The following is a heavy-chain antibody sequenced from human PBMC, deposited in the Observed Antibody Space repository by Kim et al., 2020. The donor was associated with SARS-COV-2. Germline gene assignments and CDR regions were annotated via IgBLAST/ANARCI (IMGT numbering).Heavy chain of an antibody. Sequence: SETLSLTCTVSGGSVSSGSYYWSWIRQPPGKGLEWIGYIYYSGSTNYNPSLKSRVTISVDTSKNQFSLKLSSVTAADTAVYYCARYLGWYKVADYWGQGTLVTVSS. CDR2: IYYSGST. V-gene: IGHV4-61*01. D-gene: IGHD6-19*01. CDR1: GGSVSSGSYY. J-gene: IGHJ4*02. CDR3: ARYLGWYKVADY.